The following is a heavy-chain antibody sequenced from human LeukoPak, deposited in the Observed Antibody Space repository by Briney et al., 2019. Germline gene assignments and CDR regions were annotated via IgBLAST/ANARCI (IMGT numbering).Heavy chain of an antibody. D-gene: IGHD5-18*01. CDR1: GFTFGDHA. V-gene: IGHV3-49*04. CDR3: TRGPIQQRLYYGMDV. J-gene: IGHJ6*02. CDR2: IRSKTYGGTT. Sequence: GGSLRLSCKASGFTFGDHAMSWVRQAPGKGLEWVGFIRSKTYGGTTEYAASVKGRFTISRDDSKSIAYLQMNSLKTEDTAVYYCTRGPIQQRLYYGMDVWGQGTTVTVSS.